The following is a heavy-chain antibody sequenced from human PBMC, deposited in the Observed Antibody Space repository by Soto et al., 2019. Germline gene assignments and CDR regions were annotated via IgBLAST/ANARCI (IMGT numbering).Heavy chain of an antibody. J-gene: IGHJ4*02. CDR2: ISGSGGST. CDR1: GFTFSSYA. V-gene: IGHV3-23*01. D-gene: IGHD3-10*01. Sequence: EVQLLESGGGLVQPGGSLRLSCAASGFTFSSYAMSWVRQAPGKGLEWVSAISGSGGSTYYADSVKGRFTISRDNSKNTLYLQMNSLRAEDTAVYYCAKWGGLSRTGLLWFGEAPDYWGQGTLVTVSS. CDR3: AKWGGLSRTGLLWFGEAPDY.